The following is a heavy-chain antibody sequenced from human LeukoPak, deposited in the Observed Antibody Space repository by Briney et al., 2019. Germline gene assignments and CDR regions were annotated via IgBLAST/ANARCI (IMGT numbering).Heavy chain of an antibody. Sequence: GGSLRLSCAASGFTFSSYSMNWVRQAPGKGLEWVSSISSSSSYIYYADSVKGRFTISRDNAKNSLYLRMNSLRAEDTAVYYCARGLRYFDWLLFYYFDYWGQGTLVTVSS. J-gene: IGHJ4*02. CDR2: ISSSSSYI. D-gene: IGHD3-9*01. CDR3: ARGLRYFDWLLFYYFDY. V-gene: IGHV3-21*01. CDR1: GFTFSSYS.